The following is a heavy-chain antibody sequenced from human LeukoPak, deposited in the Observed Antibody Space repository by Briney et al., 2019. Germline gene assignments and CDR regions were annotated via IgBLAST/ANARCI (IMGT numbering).Heavy chain of an antibody. V-gene: IGHV3-23*01. J-gene: IGHJ4*02. CDR2: ISGSGGST. Sequence: GGSLRLSCAASGFTFDNFAMTWVRQAPGKGLEWVSGISGSGGSTYYIDSVKGRFIISRDNSKNTLYLQMNSVSAEDTAVYYCARDSGSYSWGQGTLVTVSS. CDR1: GFTFDNFA. D-gene: IGHD1-26*01. CDR3: ARDSGSYS.